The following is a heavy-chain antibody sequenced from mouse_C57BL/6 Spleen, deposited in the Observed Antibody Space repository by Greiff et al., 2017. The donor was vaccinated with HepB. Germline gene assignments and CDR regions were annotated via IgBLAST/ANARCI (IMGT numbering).Heavy chain of an antibody. D-gene: IGHD2-4*01. CDR3: ARWEDYDSDY. CDR2: IYPRSGNT. J-gene: IGHJ2*01. Sequence: VKLMESGAELARPGASVKLSCKASGYTFTSYGISWVKQRTGQGLEWIGEIYPRSGNTYYNEKFKGKATLTADKSSSTAYMELRSLTSEDSTVYFCARWEDYDSDYWGQGTTLTVSS. CDR1: GYTFTSYG. V-gene: IGHV1-81*01.